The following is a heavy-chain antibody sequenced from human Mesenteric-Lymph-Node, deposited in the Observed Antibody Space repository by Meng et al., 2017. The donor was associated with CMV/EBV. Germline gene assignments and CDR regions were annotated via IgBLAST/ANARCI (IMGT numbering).Heavy chain of an antibody. J-gene: IGHJ4*02. CDR3: ATRIRGQVTDY. D-gene: IGHD2-21*01. V-gene: IGHV5-51*01. CDR2: IWPDDSDT. CDR1: GYTFTTYW. Sequence: GESLKISCKASGYTFTTYWIGWVRQLPGKGLEYMGIIWPDDSDTRYSPSFQGQVTISVDKSIDTAYLQWSSLKASDTAMYYCATRIRGQVTDYWGQGTLVTAPQ.